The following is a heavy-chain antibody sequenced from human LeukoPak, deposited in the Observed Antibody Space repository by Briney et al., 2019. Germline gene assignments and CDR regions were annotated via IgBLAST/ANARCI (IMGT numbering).Heavy chain of an antibody. Sequence: GGSLRLSCAASGFTFSSYAMSWVRQAPGKGLEWVSAISGSGGSTYYADSVKGRLTISRDNSKNTLYLQMNSLRAEDTAFYYCAKGREPYYDSSAIDYWGQGTLVTVSS. D-gene: IGHD3-22*01. CDR2: ISGSGGST. CDR1: GFTFSSYA. CDR3: AKGREPYYDSSAIDY. V-gene: IGHV3-23*01. J-gene: IGHJ4*02.